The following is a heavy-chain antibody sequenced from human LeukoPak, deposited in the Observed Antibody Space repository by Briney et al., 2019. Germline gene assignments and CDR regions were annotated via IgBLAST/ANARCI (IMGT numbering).Heavy chain of an antibody. V-gene: IGHV3-30*18. J-gene: IGHJ4*02. CDR2: ISYDGSNK. CDR1: GFTFSSYG. Sequence: QPGRSLRLSCAASGFTFSSYGMHWVRQAPGKGLEWVAVISYDGSNKYYADSVKGRFTISRDNSKNTLYLQMNSLRAEDTAVYYCAKGAPATVGSRDYFDYWGQGTLVAVSS. CDR3: AKGAPATVGSRDYFDY. D-gene: IGHD4-23*01.